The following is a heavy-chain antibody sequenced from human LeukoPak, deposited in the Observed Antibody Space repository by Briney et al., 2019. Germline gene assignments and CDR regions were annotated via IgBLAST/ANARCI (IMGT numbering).Heavy chain of an antibody. CDR2: IIPILGIA. CDR1: GGTFSSYA. Sequence: GASVKVSCKASGGTFSSYAISWVRQAPGQGLEWMGRIIPILGIANYAQKFQGRVTITADKSTSTAYMELSSLRSEDMAVYYCARDSWAVVVTATSYGMDVWGQGTTAAVSS. V-gene: IGHV1-69*04. D-gene: IGHD2-21*02. J-gene: IGHJ6*02. CDR3: ARDSWAVVVTATSYGMDV.